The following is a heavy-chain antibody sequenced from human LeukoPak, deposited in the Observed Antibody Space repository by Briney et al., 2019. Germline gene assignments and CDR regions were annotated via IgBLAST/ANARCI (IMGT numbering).Heavy chain of an antibody. CDR3: ARDGTRMFDSGEGWFDP. D-gene: IGHD1/OR15-1a*01. V-gene: IGHV1-2*02. Sequence: ASVKVSCKASGYSFNAYYIHWVRQAPGQGLKWMGWINPNSGGTNYVQKFEGRVTMTRDTSINTVYMEMSRLTSDDTAIYFCARDGTRMFDSGEGWFDPWGQGTLVTVSS. CDR1: GYSFNAYY. J-gene: IGHJ5*02. CDR2: INPNSGGT.